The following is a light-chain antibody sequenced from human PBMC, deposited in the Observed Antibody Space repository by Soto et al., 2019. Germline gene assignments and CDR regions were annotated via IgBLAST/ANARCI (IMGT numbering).Light chain of an antibody. CDR1: QSVSSSY. CDR2: GAS. CDR3: QQYNNWPPWT. J-gene: IGKJ1*01. Sequence: EIVFTQSPGTLSLSPGEGATLSCRAIQSVSSSYLAWYQQKPGQAPRLLIYGASSRATGIPDRFSGSGSGTDFTLTISRLEPEDFAVYYCQQYNNWPPWTLGQGTKVDIK. V-gene: IGKV3-20*01.